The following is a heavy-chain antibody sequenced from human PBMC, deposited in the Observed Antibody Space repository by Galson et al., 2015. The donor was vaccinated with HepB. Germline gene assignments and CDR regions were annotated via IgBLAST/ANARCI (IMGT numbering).Heavy chain of an antibody. V-gene: IGHV1-8*01. CDR2: MNPNSGDT. Sequence: SVTVSCKASGYTFTSYDINWVRQVPGEGLEWMGWMNPNSGDTGYALKFQGRVLMTRNTSISTAYMDLSGLRSDDTAVYYCARGSVLGITFGGVVVNDYWGQGTLVTVSS. CDR1: GYTFTSYD. D-gene: IGHD3-16*02. CDR3: ARGSVLGITFGGVVVNDY. J-gene: IGHJ4*02.